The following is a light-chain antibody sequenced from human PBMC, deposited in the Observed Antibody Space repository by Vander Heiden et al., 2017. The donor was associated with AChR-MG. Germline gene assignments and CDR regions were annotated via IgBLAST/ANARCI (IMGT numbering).Light chain of an antibody. V-gene: IGLV3-1*01. CDR1: KLGDKY. J-gene: IGLJ2*01. Sequence: SYELSQPPSVSVSPGPTASITCSGDKLGDKYVCWYQQRPGQSPGLVSYQDTKRPSGIPERFSASSSGKTATLTISGTQAMDEADYYCQAWDSSTVVVGGGTKLTVL. CDR2: QDT. CDR3: QAWDSSTVV.